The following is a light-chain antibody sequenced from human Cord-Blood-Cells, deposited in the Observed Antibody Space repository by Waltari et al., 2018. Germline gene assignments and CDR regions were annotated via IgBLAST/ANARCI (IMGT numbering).Light chain of an antibody. CDR3: QQYGSSFT. J-gene: IGKJ3*01. CDR2: GAS. CDR1: QSVSSSY. V-gene: IGKV3-20*01. Sequence: EIVLTQSPGTLSLSPGERATLTCRDSQSVSSSYLAWYQQKPSQAPRLLIYGASSRGTGIPDRFSGSCSGTDFTLTSRILEPEDFAVYYCQQYGSSFTFGPGTKVDIK.